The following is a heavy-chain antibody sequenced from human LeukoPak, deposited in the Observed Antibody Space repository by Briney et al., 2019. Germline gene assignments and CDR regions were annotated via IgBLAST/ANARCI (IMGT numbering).Heavy chain of an antibody. CDR3: TTLQWLALYYFDY. Sequence: GGSLRLSXAASGFTFRNAWMSWVRQAPGKGLEWVGRIKSKTDGGTTDYAAPVKGRFTISRDDSKNTLYLQMNSLKTEDTAVYYCTTLQWLALYYFDYWGQGTLVTVSS. D-gene: IGHD6-19*01. CDR1: GFTFRNAW. J-gene: IGHJ4*02. V-gene: IGHV3-15*01. CDR2: IKSKTDGGTT.